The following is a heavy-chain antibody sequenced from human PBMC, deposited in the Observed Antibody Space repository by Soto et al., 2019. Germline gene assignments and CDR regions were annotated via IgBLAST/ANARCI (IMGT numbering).Heavy chain of an antibody. CDR2: ISAYNGNT. D-gene: IGHD2-15*01. V-gene: IGHV1-18*01. CDR1: GYTFTSYG. J-gene: IGHJ5*02. CDR3: ARDGSVAATAGDWFDP. Sequence: ASVKVSCKASGYTFTSYGINWVRQAPGQGLEWMGWISAYNGNTNYAQKLQGRVTMTTDTSTSTAYMELRSLRSDDTAVYYCARDGSVAATAGDWFDPWSQGTLVTVSS.